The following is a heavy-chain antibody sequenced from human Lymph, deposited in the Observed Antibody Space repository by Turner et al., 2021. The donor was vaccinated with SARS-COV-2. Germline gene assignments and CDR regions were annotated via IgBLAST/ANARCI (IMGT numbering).Heavy chain of an antibody. CDR2: IIPILAIP. CDR3: ARDSPYCSSTSCYDP. CDR1: GGTFSSYA. Sequence: QVQLVQSGAEVKKPGSSVKVSCKASGGTFSSYAITWVRQAPGQGLEWMGGIIPILAIPNYAQKFQGRVTITADKSTSTAYMELSSLRSEDTAVYYCARDSPYCSSTSCYDPWGQGTLVTVSS. D-gene: IGHD2-2*01. V-gene: IGHV1-69*10. J-gene: IGHJ5*02.